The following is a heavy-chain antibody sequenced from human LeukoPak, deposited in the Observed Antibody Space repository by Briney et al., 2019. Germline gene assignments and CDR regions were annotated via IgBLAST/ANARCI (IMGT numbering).Heavy chain of an antibody. Sequence: GGSLRLSCAASVFTVSSNYMSGVPEAPGEGGEWVSVIYRAGKTHYADSVKGRFTISRDNTKTTLYLQMTSLRAEDTAVYYCARDLKVRCVAAAGRPYYYYHALDVWGQGTTVTVSS. J-gene: IGHJ6*02. V-gene: IGHV3-53*01. CDR3: ARDLKVRCVAAAGRPYYYYHALDV. CDR1: VFTVSSNY. D-gene: IGHD6-13*01. CDR2: IYRAGKT.